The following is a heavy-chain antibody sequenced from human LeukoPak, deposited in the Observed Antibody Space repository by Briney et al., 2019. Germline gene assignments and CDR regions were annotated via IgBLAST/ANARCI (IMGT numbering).Heavy chain of an antibody. V-gene: IGHV4-4*07. D-gene: IGHD5-24*01. J-gene: IGHJ6*03. Sequence: SETLSLTCTVSGGSISSYYWSWIRQPAGKGLEWIGRIYTSGSTNYNPSLKSRVTMSVDTSKNQFSLKLSSVTAADTAVYYCARAALRRDGYNSYYYYYYMHVWGKGTTVTVSS. CDR3: ARAALRRDGYNSYYYYYYMHV. CDR1: GGSISSYY. CDR2: IYTSGST.